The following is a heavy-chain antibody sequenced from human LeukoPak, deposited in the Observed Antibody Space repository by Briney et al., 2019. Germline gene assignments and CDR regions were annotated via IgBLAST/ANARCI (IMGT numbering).Heavy chain of an antibody. Sequence: PGGSLRLSCAASGFTFSSYWMSWVRQAPGKGLEWVANIKQDGSEKYYVDSVKGRFTISRDNSKNTLYLQMNSLRAEDTAVYYCARGPGGWLQDYGSFDYWGQGTLVTVSS. CDR2: IKQDGSEK. CDR3: ARGPGGWLQDYGSFDY. V-gene: IGHV3-7*01. J-gene: IGHJ4*02. D-gene: IGHD5-24*01. CDR1: GFTFSSYW.